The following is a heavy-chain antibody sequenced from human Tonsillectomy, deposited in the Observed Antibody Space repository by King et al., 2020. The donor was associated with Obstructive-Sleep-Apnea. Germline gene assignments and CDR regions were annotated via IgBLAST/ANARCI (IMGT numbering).Heavy chain of an antibody. Sequence: VQLVESGAEVKKPGASVKVSCKASGYTFTNYDINWVRQATGQGLEWMGWMNPKSGNTGYAQKFQGRVTMTRNTSISTAYMELSGLRSEDTAVYHCARGRLGWPTGWLVTYNWFDPWGQGTLVTVSS. CDR1: GYTFTNYD. J-gene: IGHJ5*02. CDR3: ARGRLGWPTGWLVTYNWFDP. V-gene: IGHV1-8*01. D-gene: IGHD6-19*01. CDR2: MNPKSGNT.